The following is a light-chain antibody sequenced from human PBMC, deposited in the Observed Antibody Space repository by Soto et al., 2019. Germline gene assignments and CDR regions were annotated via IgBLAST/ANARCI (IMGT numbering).Light chain of an antibody. CDR3: QQHDNWPPVT. V-gene: IGKV3-15*01. J-gene: IGKJ4*01. Sequence: EIVMTQSPATPSVSPGERATLSCRASQRVRSHLAWYQQKPGQAPRLLIYGASNRATGIPGRFSGSGSGTEFTLTISNLQSEDCAVYYCQQHDNWPPVTFGGGTKVESK. CDR2: GAS. CDR1: QRVRSH.